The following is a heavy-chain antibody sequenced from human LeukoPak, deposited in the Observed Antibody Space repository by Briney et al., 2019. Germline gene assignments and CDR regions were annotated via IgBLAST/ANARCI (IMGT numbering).Heavy chain of an antibody. V-gene: IGHV3-9*01. CDR1: GFTFDDYA. CDR2: ISWNSGSI. D-gene: IGHD3-10*01. J-gene: IGHJ4*02. CDR3: AKDIGLGIDY. Sequence: GGSLRLSCAASGFTFDDYAMHWVRQAPGKGLEWVSGISWNSGSIGYADSVKGRFTISRDSAKNSLYLQMNSLRPEDTALYYCAKDIGLGIDYWGRGTLVTVSS.